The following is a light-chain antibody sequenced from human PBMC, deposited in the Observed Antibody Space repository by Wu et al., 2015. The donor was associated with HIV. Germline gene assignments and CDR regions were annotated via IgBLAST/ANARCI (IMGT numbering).Light chain of an antibody. CDR3: QHYHNWPPWT. Sequence: EVVMTQSPATLSVSPGERATLSCRTSQSVSSSLAWYQHKPGQGPRLLIYGSFTRASGTPARFSGSGSGTEFTLTISDIQSEDFAVYYCQHYHNWPPWTFGQGTKV. CDR2: GSF. CDR1: QSVSSS. V-gene: IGKV3-15*01. J-gene: IGKJ1*01.